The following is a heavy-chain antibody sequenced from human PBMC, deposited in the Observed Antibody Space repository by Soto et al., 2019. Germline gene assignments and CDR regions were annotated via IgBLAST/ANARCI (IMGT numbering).Heavy chain of an antibody. J-gene: IGHJ6*02. V-gene: IGHV1-2*02. Sequence: ASVKVSCKASGYTFTGYYMHWVRQAPGQGLEWMGWINPNSGGTNYAQKFQGRVTVTRDTSISTAYMELSRLRSDDTAVYYCARAGFYYYYGMDVWGQGTTVTVSS. CDR2: INPNSGGT. CDR3: ARAGFYYYYGMDV. CDR1: GYTFTGYY.